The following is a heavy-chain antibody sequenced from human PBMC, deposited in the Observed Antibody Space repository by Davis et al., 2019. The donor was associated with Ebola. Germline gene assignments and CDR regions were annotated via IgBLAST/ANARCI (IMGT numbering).Heavy chain of an antibody. J-gene: IGHJ6*03. CDR1: GYTFTSYY. CDR2: INPSGGST. CDR3: ARGSLLDQTPPYYYYYMDV. D-gene: IGHD2-15*01. V-gene: IGHV1-46*01. Sequence: ASVKVSCKASGYTFTSYYMHWVRQAPGQGLEWMGIINPSGGSTSYAQKFQGRVTMTRDTSTSTVYMELSSLRSEDTAVYYCARGSLLDQTPPYYYYYMDVWGKGTTVTVSS.